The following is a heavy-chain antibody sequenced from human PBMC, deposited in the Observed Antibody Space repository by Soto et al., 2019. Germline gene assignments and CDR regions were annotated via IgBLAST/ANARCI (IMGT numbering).Heavy chain of an antibody. J-gene: IGHJ3*02. Sequence: ASVKVSCKASGYTFTNAYIHWVRQTPGQGLQWMGMINPSGDSTTYAQRFQGRVTLTRDTSTTTVYMELSSLRSEDTAIYYCAPTLGSSNYGAFHIWGQGTMVTVSS. CDR2: INPSGDST. V-gene: IGHV1-46*03. D-gene: IGHD3-10*01. CDR1: GYTFTNAY. CDR3: APTLGSSNYGAFHI.